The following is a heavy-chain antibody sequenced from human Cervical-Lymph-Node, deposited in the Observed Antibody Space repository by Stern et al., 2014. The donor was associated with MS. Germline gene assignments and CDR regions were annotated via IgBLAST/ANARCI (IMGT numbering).Heavy chain of an antibody. Sequence: QLQLQESGPGLLKPSQTLSLTCTVSGDSMNSGGNYWNWIRQQPGKGLEWIGYIYYSGTTYYNPSLKSRVTISVDTSKNQFSLKLTSVTAADTAVYYCAALYNMDVWGQGTTVTVSS. CDR1: GDSMNSGGNY. CDR2: IYYSGTT. V-gene: IGHV4-31*03. CDR3: AALYNMDV. J-gene: IGHJ6*02. D-gene: IGHD1-1*01.